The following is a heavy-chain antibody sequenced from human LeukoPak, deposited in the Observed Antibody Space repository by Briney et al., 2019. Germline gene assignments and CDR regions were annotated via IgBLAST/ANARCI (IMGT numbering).Heavy chain of an antibody. D-gene: IGHD3-16*01. CDR3: ARALNYDYVWGSYSFDI. V-gene: IGHV3-48*04. CDR1: GFTFSSYS. Sequence: GSLRLSCAASGFTFSSYSMNWVRQAPGKGLEWVSYISSSSSTIYYADSVKGRFTISRDNAKNSLYLQMNSLRAEDTAVYYCARALNYDYVWGSYSFDIWGQGTMVTVSS. J-gene: IGHJ3*02. CDR2: ISSSSSTI.